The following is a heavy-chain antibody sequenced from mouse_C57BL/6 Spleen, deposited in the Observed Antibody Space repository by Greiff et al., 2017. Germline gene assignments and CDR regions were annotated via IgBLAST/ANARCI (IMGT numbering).Heavy chain of an antibody. J-gene: IGHJ4*01. Sequence: QVQLQQSGTELVKPGASVKLSCKASGYTFTSYWMHWVKQRPGQGLEWIGNINPSNGGTNYNEKFKSKATLTVDKSSSTTYMQLSSLTSEDSAYYYRARKDYDCGYAMAYWGQGTSVTVSA. CDR3: ARKDYDCGYAMAY. D-gene: IGHD2-4*01. CDR2: INPSNGGT. CDR1: GYTFTSYW. V-gene: IGHV1-53*01.